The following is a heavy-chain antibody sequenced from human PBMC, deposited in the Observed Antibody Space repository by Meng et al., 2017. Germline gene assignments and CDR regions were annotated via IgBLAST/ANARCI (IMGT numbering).Heavy chain of an antibody. J-gene: IGHJ4*02. CDR3: ARVKIPGIAVAGTVFDY. V-gene: IGHV3-33*01. CDR1: GFTFSSYC. Sequence: GESLKISCAASGFTFSSYCMHWVRQAPGKGLEWVAVIWYDGSNKYYADSVKGRFTISRDNSKNTLYLQMNSLRAEDTAVYYCARVKIPGIAVAGTVFDYWGQGTLVTVSS. D-gene: IGHD6-19*01. CDR2: IWYDGSNK.